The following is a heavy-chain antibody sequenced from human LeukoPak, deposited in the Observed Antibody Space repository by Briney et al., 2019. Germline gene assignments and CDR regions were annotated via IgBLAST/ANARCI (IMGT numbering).Heavy chain of an antibody. J-gene: IGHJ4*02. Sequence: PSETLSLTCTVSGGSISSYYWSWIRQPAGKGLEWIGRIYTSGSTNYNPSLKSRVTMSVDTSKNQFSLKLSSVTAADTAVYYCAGQRITMVRAKGYYFDYWGQGTLVTVSS. CDR1: GGSISSYY. D-gene: IGHD3-10*01. V-gene: IGHV4-4*07. CDR3: AGQRITMVRAKGYYFDY. CDR2: IYTSGST.